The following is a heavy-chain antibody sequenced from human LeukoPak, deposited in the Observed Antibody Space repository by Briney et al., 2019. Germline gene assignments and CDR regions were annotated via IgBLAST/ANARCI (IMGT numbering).Heavy chain of an antibody. CDR3: ASSYRWLVLDY. V-gene: IGHV4-34*01. CDR2: INHSGST. D-gene: IGHD6-19*01. CDR1: GGSFSGYY. Sequence: PSETLSLTCAVYGGSFSGYYWSWLRQPPGKGLEWIGEINHSGSTNYNPSLKSRVTISVDTSKNQFSLKLSSVTAADTAVYYCASSYRWLVLDYWGQGTLVTVSS. J-gene: IGHJ4*02.